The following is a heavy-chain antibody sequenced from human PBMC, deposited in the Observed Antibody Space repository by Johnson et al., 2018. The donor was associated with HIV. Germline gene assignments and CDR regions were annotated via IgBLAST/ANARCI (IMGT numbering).Heavy chain of an antibody. CDR2: IYSGGST. J-gene: IGHJ3*02. CDR1: GFTVSANY. V-gene: IGHV3-66*01. CDR3: ARAPRPDAFDI. Sequence: VQLVESGGDLVQPGGSLRLSCTASGFTVSANYMSWVRQAPGKGLEWVSVIYSGGSTYYADSVKGRFTISRDNSKNTLYLQMYSLRAEDTAVYYCARAPRPDAFDIWGQGTMVTVSS.